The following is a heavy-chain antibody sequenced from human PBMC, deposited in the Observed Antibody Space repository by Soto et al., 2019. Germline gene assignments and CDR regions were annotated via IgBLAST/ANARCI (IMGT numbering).Heavy chain of an antibody. CDR3: ARHGSGENYFDY. Sequence: QVQLVQSGAEVKKPGASLRVSCKASGYTFTSYGISWVRQAPGQGLEWMGWIGASSGNTNYAQNLQGRVTMTTDTSTSTAYMEQRSLRSDDTAVYYCARHGSGENYFDYWGRGTLVTVSS. V-gene: IGHV1-18*04. D-gene: IGHD3-10*01. J-gene: IGHJ4*02. CDR2: IGASSGNT. CDR1: GYTFTSYG.